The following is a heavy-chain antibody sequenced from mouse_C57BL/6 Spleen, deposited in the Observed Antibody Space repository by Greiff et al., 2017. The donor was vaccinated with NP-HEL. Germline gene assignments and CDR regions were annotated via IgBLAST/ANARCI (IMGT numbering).Heavy chain of an antibody. J-gene: IGHJ2*01. CDR1: GYAFSSSW. CDR2: IYPGDGDT. CDR3: ARCPHYYGSAFDY. Sequence: QVQLQQSGPELVKPGASVKISCKASGYAFSSSWMNWVKQRPGKGLEWIGRIYPGDGDTNYNGKFKGKATLTADKSSSTAYMQLSSLTSEDSAVYFCARCPHYYGSAFDYWGQGTTLTVSS. D-gene: IGHD1-1*01. V-gene: IGHV1-82*01.